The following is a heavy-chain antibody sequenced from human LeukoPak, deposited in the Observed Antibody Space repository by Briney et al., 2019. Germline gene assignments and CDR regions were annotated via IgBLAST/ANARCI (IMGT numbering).Heavy chain of an antibody. CDR1: GFTFSSYE. CDR2: ISSSGSTI. CDR3: ARDRTYYDILTGWDV. D-gene: IGHD3-9*01. J-gene: IGHJ6*04. V-gene: IGHV3-48*03. Sequence: GGSLRLSCAASGFTFSSYEMNWVRQAPGKGLEWVSYISSSGSTIYYADSVKGRFTISRDNAKNSLYLQMNSLRAEDTAVYYCARDRTYYDILTGWDVWGKGTTVTISS.